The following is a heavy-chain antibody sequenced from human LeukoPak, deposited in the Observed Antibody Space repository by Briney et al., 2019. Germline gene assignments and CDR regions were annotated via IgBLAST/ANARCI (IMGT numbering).Heavy chain of an antibody. CDR3: ARGGGRYCSSTSCYHDAFDI. CDR1: GGSISSGGFY. V-gene: IGHV4-31*03. J-gene: IGHJ3*02. D-gene: IGHD2-2*01. CDR2: IYYSGST. Sequence: SETLSLTCTVSGGSISSGGFYWSWIRQHPGKGLEWIGYIYYSGSTYYNPSLKSRVTISVDTSKNQFFLKLSSVTAADTAVYYCARGGGRYCSSTSCYHDAFDIWGQGTMVTVSS.